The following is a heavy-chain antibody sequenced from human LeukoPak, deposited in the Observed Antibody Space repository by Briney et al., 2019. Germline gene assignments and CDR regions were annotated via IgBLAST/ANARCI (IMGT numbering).Heavy chain of an antibody. J-gene: IGHJ5*02. CDR2: IYHNGST. CDR1: GGSFSGYY. V-gene: IGHV4-34*01. Sequence: PSETLSLTCAVYGGSFSGYYWSWIRQPPGKGLEWIGSIYHNGSTYYNPSLKSRVTISVDTSKNQFSLKLSSVTAADTAVYYCARDTFDPWGQGTLVTVSS. CDR3: ARDTFDP.